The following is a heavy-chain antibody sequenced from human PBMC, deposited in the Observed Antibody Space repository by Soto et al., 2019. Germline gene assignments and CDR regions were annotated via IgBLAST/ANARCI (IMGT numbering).Heavy chain of an antibody. J-gene: IGHJ5*02. CDR1: GFTFSSYA. CDR2: ISYDGSNK. Sequence: GGSLRLSCAASGFTFSSYAMHWVRQAPGKGLEWVAVISYDGSNKYYADSVKGRFTISRDNSKNTLYLQMNSLSAEDTAVYYCARSSQSTVTTFDHWGQGTLVTVSS. CDR3: ARSSQSTVTTFDH. V-gene: IGHV3-30-3*01. D-gene: IGHD4-17*01.